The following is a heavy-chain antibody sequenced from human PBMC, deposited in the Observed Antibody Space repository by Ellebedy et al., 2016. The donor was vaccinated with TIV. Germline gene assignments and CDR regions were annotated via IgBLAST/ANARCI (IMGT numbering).Heavy chain of an antibody. J-gene: IGHJ4*02. V-gene: IGHV4-34*01. D-gene: IGHD3-10*01. CDR3: ARGGYYYGSGSYSPFDY. Sequence: SETLSLTXAVYGGSFSGYYWSWIRQPPGKGLEWIGEINHSGSTNYNPSLKSRVTISVDTSKNQFSLKLSSVTAADTAVYYCARGGYYYGSGSYSPFDYWGQGTLVTVSS. CDR1: GGSFSGYY. CDR2: INHSGST.